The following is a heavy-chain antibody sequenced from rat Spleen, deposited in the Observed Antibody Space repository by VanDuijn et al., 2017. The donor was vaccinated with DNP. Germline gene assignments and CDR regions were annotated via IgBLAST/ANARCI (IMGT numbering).Heavy chain of an antibody. J-gene: IGHJ2*01. CDR1: GFTFSDYA. Sequence: EVHLVESGGGLVQPGRSLKLSCAASGFTFSDYAMAWVRQAPSKGLEWVAYISYDGSSTYYRDSVKGRFTISRDNARNTLYLQRDSLRSEDTATYYCTRHDYVYYGLLPSYYFDYWGQGVMVTVSS. D-gene: IGHD1-6*01. V-gene: IGHV5-7*01. CDR3: TRHDYVYYGLLPSYYFDY. CDR2: ISYDGSST.